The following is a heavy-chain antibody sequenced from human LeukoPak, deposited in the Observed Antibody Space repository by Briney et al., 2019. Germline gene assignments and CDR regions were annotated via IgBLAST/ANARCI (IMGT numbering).Heavy chain of an antibody. Sequence: PSETLSLTCTVSGGSISTYYWSWIRQPPGKGLECIGYIYYSGSTNYNPSLKSRVTISVDTSKNQFSLKPSSVTAADTAVYYCARGNYDFWSGSLDYYYYMDVWGKGTTVTVSS. CDR1: GGSISTYY. CDR3: ARGNYDFWSGSLDYYYYMDV. J-gene: IGHJ6*03. CDR2: IYYSGST. V-gene: IGHV4-59*01. D-gene: IGHD3-3*01.